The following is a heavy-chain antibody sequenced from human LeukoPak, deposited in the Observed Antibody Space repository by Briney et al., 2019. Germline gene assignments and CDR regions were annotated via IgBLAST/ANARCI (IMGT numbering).Heavy chain of an antibody. D-gene: IGHD2-21*01. V-gene: IGHV1-24*01. CDR3: ATYGDSGTFDY. CDR1: GNTLTELA. J-gene: IGHJ4*02. CDR2: FDPEDGET. Sequence: ASVKVSCKVSGNTLTELAMHWVRQAPGKGLEWMGGFDPEDGETIYAQKFQGRVIMTEDTSTDTAYMELSSLRSEDTAVYYCATYGDSGTFDYWGQGTLVTVSS.